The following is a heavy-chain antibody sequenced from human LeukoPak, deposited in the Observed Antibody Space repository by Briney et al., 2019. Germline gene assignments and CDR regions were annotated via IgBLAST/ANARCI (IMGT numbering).Heavy chain of an antibody. J-gene: IGHJ5*02. CDR3: ATDGAGFDS. CDR2: INIGGTNT. CDR1: GFSFSTYS. V-gene: IGHV3-48*04. Sequence: GGSLPLSCAASGFSFSTYSMHWVRPAPGKGLEWLSYINIGGTNTHYADSVKGRFTISRDNAKKSLYLEMNNLRAEDTAVYYCATDGAGFDSWGQGVLVTVSS.